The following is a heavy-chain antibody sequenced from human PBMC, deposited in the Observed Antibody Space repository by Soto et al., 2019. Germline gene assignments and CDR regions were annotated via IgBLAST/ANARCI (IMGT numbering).Heavy chain of an antibody. CDR1: VGTFISYV. Sequence: AASVNVSCKASVGTFISYVLSWVRQAPGKGLEWMGGIIPIDGTANYAQKFQGRVTITADESTSTAYMELSSLRSEDTAVYYCARGDSGSYYWEDPFDDWGQGTLVTVSS. CDR3: ARGDSGSYYWEDPFDD. J-gene: IGHJ4*02. V-gene: IGHV1-69*13. CDR2: IIPIDGTA. D-gene: IGHD1-26*01.